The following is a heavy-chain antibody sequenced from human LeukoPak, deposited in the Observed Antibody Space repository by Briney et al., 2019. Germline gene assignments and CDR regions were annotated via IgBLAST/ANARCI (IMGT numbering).Heavy chain of an antibody. D-gene: IGHD4-17*01. CDR3: ARATTVTDL. CDR1: GGSFSGYC. Sequence: PSETLSLTCAVYGGSFSGYCWSWIRQPPGKGLEWIGEINHSGSTNYNPSLKSRVTISVDTSKNQFSLKLSSVTAADTAVYYCARATTVTDLWGQGTLVTVSS. CDR2: INHSGST. V-gene: IGHV4-34*01. J-gene: IGHJ4*02.